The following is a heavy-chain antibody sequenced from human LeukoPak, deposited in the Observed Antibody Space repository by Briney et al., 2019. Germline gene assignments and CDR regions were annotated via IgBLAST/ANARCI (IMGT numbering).Heavy chain of an antibody. Sequence: PSETLSLTCTVSGGSISSSSYYWGWIRQPPGKGLEWIGSIYYSGSTYYNPSLKGRVTISVDTSKNQFSLKVSSVTAADTAMYYCARGGGYCSGDSCYPSWFDPWGQGTLVTVSS. J-gene: IGHJ5*02. CDR1: GGSISSSSYY. V-gene: IGHV4-39*01. CDR3: ARGGGYCSGDSCYPSWFDP. CDR2: IYYSGST. D-gene: IGHD2-15*01.